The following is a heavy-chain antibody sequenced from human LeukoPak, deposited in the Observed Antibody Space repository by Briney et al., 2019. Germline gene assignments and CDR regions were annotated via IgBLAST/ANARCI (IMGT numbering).Heavy chain of an antibody. J-gene: IGHJ3*02. D-gene: IGHD2-2*01. CDR1: GGSISDSTYY. CDR2: IYYSGDT. CDR3: VAMTNDAFDI. V-gene: IGHV4-39*07. Sequence: SETLSLTCTVSGGSISDSTYYWAWIRQPPGKGLEWVGSIYYSGDTYSNPSLKSRVTISLDTSKNQFSLKLSSVTAADTAVYYCVAMTNDAFDIWGQGTMVTVSS.